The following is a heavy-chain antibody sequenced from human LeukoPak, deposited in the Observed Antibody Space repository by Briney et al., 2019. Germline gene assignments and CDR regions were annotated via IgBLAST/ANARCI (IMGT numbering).Heavy chain of an antibody. CDR2: IIPIFGTA. J-gene: IGHJ5*02. Sequence: SVKVSCKASGGTFSSYAISWVRQAPGQGLEWMGGIIPIFGTANYAQKFQGRVTITTDESTSTAYMELSRLRSDDTAVYYCARDSHGSSGYSAGGWFDPWGQGTLVTVSS. CDR3: ARDSHGSSGYSAGGWFDP. V-gene: IGHV1-69*05. CDR1: GGTFSSYA. D-gene: IGHD3-22*01.